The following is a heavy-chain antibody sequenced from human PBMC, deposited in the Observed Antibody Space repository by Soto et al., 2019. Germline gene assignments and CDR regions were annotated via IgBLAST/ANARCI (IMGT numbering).Heavy chain of an antibody. CDR2: INSDGSST. D-gene: IGHD2-15*01. CDR1: GFTFSSYW. CDR3: ARVYCSGGGCYLLDY. Sequence: EVQLVESGGGLVQPGGSLRLSCAASGFTFSSYWMHWVRQAPGKGLVWVSRINSDGSSTSYADSVKGRFTISRDNANDTLYLQMNSLRAEDPAVYYCARVYCSGGGCYLLDYWGQGTLVTVSS. J-gene: IGHJ4*02. V-gene: IGHV3-74*01.